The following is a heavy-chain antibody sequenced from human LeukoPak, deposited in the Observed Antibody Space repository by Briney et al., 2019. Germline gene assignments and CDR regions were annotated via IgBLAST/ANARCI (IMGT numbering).Heavy chain of an antibody. Sequence: ASVKVSCKASGYTFTSYGINWVRQAPGQGLEWMGWISGYNGYTYYAQKLQGRVTMTTDTSTSTAYMELRSLRSGDTAVYYCARGAVNRYNWNDDNFYYYYMDVWSKGTTVTISS. CDR3: ARGAVNRYNWNDDNFYYYYMDV. CDR1: GYTFTSYG. D-gene: IGHD1-1*01. CDR2: ISGYNGYT. J-gene: IGHJ6*03. V-gene: IGHV1-18*01.